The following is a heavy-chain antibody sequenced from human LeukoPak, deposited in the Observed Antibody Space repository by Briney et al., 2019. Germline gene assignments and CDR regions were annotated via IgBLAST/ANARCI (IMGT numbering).Heavy chain of an antibody. CDR1: GGSISSSSYH. V-gene: IGHV4-39*07. J-gene: IGHJ3*02. CDR2: MSYSGAT. Sequence: PSETLSLTCTVSGGSISSSSYHWGWIRQSPGEGLQWITSMSYSGATYYNPSLQSRVTISVDTSKNQFSLKLYSVTAADTAVYYCARDFGEYAFDIWGQGTMVTVSS. D-gene: IGHD3-16*01. CDR3: ARDFGEYAFDI.